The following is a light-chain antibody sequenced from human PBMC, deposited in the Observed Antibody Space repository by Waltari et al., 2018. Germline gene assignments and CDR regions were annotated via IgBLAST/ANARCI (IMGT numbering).Light chain of an antibody. J-gene: IGLJ2*01. Sequence: QSALTQPPSVSGSPGQSVTISCSGTSSEVGTYNHVSWYQQPPGTAPKRIIFDLSSPPSGVPDRFSGSKSGSTASLTISGLQAEDEGDYYCSSYTPSGTLVFGGGTKLTVL. CDR2: DLS. V-gene: IGLV2-18*02. CDR3: SSYTPSGTLV. CDR1: SSEVGTYNH.